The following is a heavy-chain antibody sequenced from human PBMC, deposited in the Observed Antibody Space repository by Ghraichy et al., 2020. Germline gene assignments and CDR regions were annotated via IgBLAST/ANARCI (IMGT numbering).Heavy chain of an antibody. V-gene: IGHV3-30*18. Sequence: LSLTCAASGFTFSSYGMHWVRQAPGKGLEWVAVISYDGSNKYYADSVKGRFTISRDNSKNTLYLQMNSLRAEDTAVYYCAKDSSRSYRLGAFDIWGQGTMVTVSS. CDR3: AKDSSRSYRLGAFDI. CDR2: ISYDGSNK. J-gene: IGHJ3*02. CDR1: GFTFSSYG. D-gene: IGHD1-26*01.